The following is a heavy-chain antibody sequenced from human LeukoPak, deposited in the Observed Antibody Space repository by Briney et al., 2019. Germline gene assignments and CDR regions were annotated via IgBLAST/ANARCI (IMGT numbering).Heavy chain of an antibody. D-gene: IGHD2-21*02. CDR2: IYSSETT. CDR3: ARHFPYCGGDCPYYYMDV. J-gene: IGHJ6*03. V-gene: IGHV4-4*09. Sequence: PSETLSLTCSVSGASISSDYWSWIRQPPGKGLEWIGNIYSSETTKYNPSLTSRATISGDTSKNQFSLMLSSVTAADTAVYYCARHFPYCGGDCPYYYMDVWGKGTTVTVSS. CDR1: GASISSDY.